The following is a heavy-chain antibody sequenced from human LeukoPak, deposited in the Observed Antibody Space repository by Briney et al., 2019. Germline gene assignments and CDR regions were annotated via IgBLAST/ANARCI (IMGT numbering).Heavy chain of an antibody. CDR3: ARTYYDILTGIRDFDY. V-gene: IGHV3-72*01. Sequence: GGSLRLSCAASGFTVSSNYMSWVRQAPGVGLEWVGRSRNKARSYTTDYAASVKGRFTISRDGSKNSVFLQMNSLKTEDTAVYYCARTYYDILTGIRDFDYWGQGTLVTVSS. CDR1: GFTVSSNY. D-gene: IGHD3-9*01. CDR2: SRNKARSYTT. J-gene: IGHJ4*02.